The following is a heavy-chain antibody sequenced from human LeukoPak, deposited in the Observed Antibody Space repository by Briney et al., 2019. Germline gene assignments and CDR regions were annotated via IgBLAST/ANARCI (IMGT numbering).Heavy chain of an antibody. J-gene: IGHJ4*02. CDR3: ARGLAARTLIYFDY. CDR1: GGSISSYY. D-gene: IGHD6-6*01. CDR2: IYHSGST. Sequence: PSETLSLTCTVSGGSISSYYWSWIRQPPGKGLEWIGYIYHSGSTNYNPSLKSRVTISVDTSKNQFSLKLSSVTAADTAVYYCARGLAARTLIYFDYWGQGTLVTVSS. V-gene: IGHV4-59*01.